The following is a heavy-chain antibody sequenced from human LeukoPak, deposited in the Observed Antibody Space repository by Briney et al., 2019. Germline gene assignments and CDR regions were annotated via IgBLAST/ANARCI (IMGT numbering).Heavy chain of an antibody. V-gene: IGHV4-4*07. CDR3: ASFGRRDGYNPYYFDY. CDR1: GGSISSYY. CDR2: IYTNGGT. Sequence: PSETLSLTCTVSGGSISSYYWSWIRQPAGKGLEWIGRIYTNGGTNYNPSLKSRVTIAVDTSKNQFSLKLSSVTAADTAVYYCASFGRRDGYNPYYFDYWGQGSLVTVSS. D-gene: IGHD5-24*01. J-gene: IGHJ4*02.